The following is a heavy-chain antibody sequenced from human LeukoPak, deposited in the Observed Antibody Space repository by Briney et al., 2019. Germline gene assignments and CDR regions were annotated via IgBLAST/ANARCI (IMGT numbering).Heavy chain of an antibody. CDR1: GFTFSSYA. D-gene: IGHD1-26*01. V-gene: IGHV3-30-3*01. CDR2: ISYDGSNK. J-gene: IGHJ4*02. CDR3: ARDQWGD. Sequence: GRSLRLSCAASGFTFSSYAMHWVRQAPGKGLEWVAVISYDGSNKYYADSVKGRFTISRDNSKNTLYLQMNSLRAEDTAVYYCARDQWGDLGQGTLVTVSS.